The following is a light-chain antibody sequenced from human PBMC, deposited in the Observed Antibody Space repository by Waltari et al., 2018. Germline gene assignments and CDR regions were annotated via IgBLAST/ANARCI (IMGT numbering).Light chain of an antibody. V-gene: IGKV4-1*01. CDR1: QSVLYSSNNKTY. Sequence: DIVMTQSPGSLAVSLGERATINGKSSQSVLYSSNNKTYLAWYQQKQGHPPKLLIYWASTRESGVPDRFSGSGSGTDFTLTISSLQAEDVAVYYCQQYYSTLSWTFGQGTKVEIK. CDR3: QQYYSTLSWT. J-gene: IGKJ1*01. CDR2: WAS.